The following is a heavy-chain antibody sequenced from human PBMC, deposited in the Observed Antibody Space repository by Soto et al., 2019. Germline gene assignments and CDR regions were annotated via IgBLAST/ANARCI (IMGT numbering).Heavy chain of an antibody. CDR3: ARSLWFGELH. CDR2: IYWENDK. CDR1: GFSLSTTGVG. V-gene: IGHV2-5*02. Sequence: QITLKESGPTLVKPTQTLTLTCSFSGFSLSTTGVGVGWIRQSPGKALEWLAIIYWENDKRSSPSLKSRVTITNDTAKNQVVLTVTNMDPVDTGTYYCARSLWFGELHWGQGALVTVSS. J-gene: IGHJ4*02. D-gene: IGHD3-10*01.